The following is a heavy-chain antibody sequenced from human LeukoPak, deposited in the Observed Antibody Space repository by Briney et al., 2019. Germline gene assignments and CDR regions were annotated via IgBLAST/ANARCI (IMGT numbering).Heavy chain of an antibody. CDR3: AGSHDYGDYVEY. D-gene: IGHD4-17*01. CDR2: IYYSGST. CDR1: GGSISRYY. V-gene: IGHV4-59*08. Sequence: PSETLSLTCTVSGGSISRYYWSWVRQPPGKGLEWTGYIYYSGSTTYNPSLKSRVTISVDTSKNQFSLKLNSVTAADTAVYFCAGSHDYGDYVEYWGQGTLVTVSS. J-gene: IGHJ4*02.